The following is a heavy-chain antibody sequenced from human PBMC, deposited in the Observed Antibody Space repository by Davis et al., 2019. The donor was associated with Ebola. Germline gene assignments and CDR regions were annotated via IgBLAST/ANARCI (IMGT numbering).Heavy chain of an antibody. Sequence: PGGSLRLSCAASGFTFSSYGMHWVRQAPGKGLEWVAVISYDGSNKYYADSVKGRFTISRDNSKNTLYLQMNSLRAEDSAVYYCARPDVGGVIFGYFDYWGQGTLVTVSS. CDR1: GFTFSSYG. J-gene: IGHJ4*02. CDR2: ISYDGSNK. V-gene: IGHV3-30*03. CDR3: ARPDVGGVIFGYFDY. D-gene: IGHD3-10*02.